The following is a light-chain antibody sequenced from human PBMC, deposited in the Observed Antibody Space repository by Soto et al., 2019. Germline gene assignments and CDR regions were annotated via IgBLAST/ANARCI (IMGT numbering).Light chain of an antibody. CDR1: QSISSW. Sequence: DIQMTQSPSTLSASVGDRVTITCRASQSISSWLAWYQQKPGKAPKLLIYDASSLESGVPSRFSGSGSGTEFTLTISSLQPDDFATYYCQQYNSYQGTFGQGTKVEIE. CDR3: QQYNSYQGT. V-gene: IGKV1-5*01. CDR2: DAS. J-gene: IGKJ1*01.